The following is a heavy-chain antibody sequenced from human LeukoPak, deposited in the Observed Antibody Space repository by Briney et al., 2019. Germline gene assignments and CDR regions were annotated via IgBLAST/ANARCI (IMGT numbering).Heavy chain of an antibody. CDR1: GFTFGSNA. V-gene: IGHV3-23*01. J-gene: IGHJ4*02. CDR2: IIDNGGST. CDR3: AKDGYGSGSYYSLDFDY. D-gene: IGHD3-10*01. Sequence: GRSLRLSCAASGFTFGSNAMSWVRQPPEKGLEWVSSIIDNGGSTYYADSVKGRFTVSRDNSKNTLYLQMNSLRAEDTAVYYCAKDGYGSGSYYSLDFDYWGQGTLVTVSS.